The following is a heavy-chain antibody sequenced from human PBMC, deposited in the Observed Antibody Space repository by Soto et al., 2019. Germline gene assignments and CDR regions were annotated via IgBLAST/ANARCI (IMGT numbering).Heavy chain of an antibody. J-gene: IGHJ3*02. D-gene: IGHD2-2*01. Sequence: GGSLRLSCAASGFTFSSYAMSWVRQAPGKGLEWVSAISGSGGSTYYADSVKGRFTISRDNSKNTLYLQMNSLRAEDTAVYYCAKGGGGIVVVPADKGAFDIWGQGTMVTVSS. CDR3: AKGGGGIVVVPADKGAFDI. V-gene: IGHV3-23*01. CDR2: ISGSGGST. CDR1: GFTFSSYA.